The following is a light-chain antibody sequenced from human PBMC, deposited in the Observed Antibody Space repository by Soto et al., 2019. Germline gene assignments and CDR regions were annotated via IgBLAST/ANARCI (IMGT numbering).Light chain of an antibody. Sequence: IVLTQSPGTLSLSPGERATLSCRASQSVSNNYLAWYQQKPGQAPRLLIYDASNRATGIPARFSGTGSETDFTLTISSLEPEDFAIYYCQQRSKMPLTFGHGTKVDLK. CDR3: QQRSKMPLT. CDR2: DAS. CDR1: QSVSNNY. V-gene: IGKV3-11*01. J-gene: IGKJ1*01.